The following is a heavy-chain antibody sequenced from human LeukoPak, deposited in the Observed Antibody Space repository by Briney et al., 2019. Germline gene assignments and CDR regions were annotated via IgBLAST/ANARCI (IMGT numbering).Heavy chain of an antibody. CDR2: ISGYNGNT. V-gene: IGHV1-18*01. Sequence: ASVKVSCKASGYTFSSYAINWVRQAPGQGLEWRVWISGYNGNTNYAQKFQGSVTMTTDTSTNTAYMEVQSLRSDDTAVYYCARLDITFGGGIVNAGSNYWGQGTLVTVSS. J-gene: IGHJ4*02. CDR1: GYTFSSYA. CDR3: ARLDITFGGGIVNAGSNY. D-gene: IGHD3-16*02.